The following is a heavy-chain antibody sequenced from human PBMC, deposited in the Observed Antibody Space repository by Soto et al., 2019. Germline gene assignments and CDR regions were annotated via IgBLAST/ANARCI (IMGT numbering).Heavy chain of an antibody. CDR1: GFTFSSYA. V-gene: IGHV3-23*01. CDR3: AKWGDIVVVPAAPSSNWFDP. CDR2: ISGSGGST. J-gene: IGHJ5*02. D-gene: IGHD2-2*01. Sequence: GGSLRLSCAASGFTFSSYAMSWVRQAPGKGLEWVSAISGSGGSTYYADSVKGRFTISRDNSKNTLYLQMNSLRAEDTAVYYCAKWGDIVVVPAAPSSNWFDPWGQGTLVTVSS.